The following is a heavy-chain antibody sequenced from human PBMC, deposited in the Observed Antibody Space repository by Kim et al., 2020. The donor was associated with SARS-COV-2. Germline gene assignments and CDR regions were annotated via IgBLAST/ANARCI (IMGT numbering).Heavy chain of an antibody. CDR3: ASAVGRLTTFSSFNWFDS. CDR1: GFTFSSYG. D-gene: IGHD1-1*01. CDR2: ISYDGNNK. Sequence: GGSLRLSCAASGFTFSSYGMHWVRQAPGKGMEWVAVISYDGNNKYYVNTVKGRFTISRDNSKDTLYLQMISLRAEDTAVYYCASAVGRLTTFSSFNWFDSWGQGSLVTITS. V-gene: IGHV3-30*03. J-gene: IGHJ5*01.